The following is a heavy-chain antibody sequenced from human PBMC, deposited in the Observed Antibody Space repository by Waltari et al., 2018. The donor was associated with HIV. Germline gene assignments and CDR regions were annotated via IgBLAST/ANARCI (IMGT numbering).Heavy chain of an antibody. V-gene: IGHV4-39*01. J-gene: IGHJ4*02. CDR2: IFYTGTT. CDR3: ARHVARIRDGFDY. Sequence: QLQLPESGSGLVKPSETPSLTCTVFGESITRRPHYRDWTRQPPGTGLEWIGTIFYTGTTYYYPSLKSRVTISADTSKNEVSLKLSSVTAADSAVFYCARHVARIRDGFDYWGQGILVTVSS. CDR1: GESITRRPHY. D-gene: IGHD3-10*01.